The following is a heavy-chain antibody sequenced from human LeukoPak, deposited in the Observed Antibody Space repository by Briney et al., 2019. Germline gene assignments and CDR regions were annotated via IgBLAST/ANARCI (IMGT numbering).Heavy chain of an antibody. Sequence: ASVNVSCKASGGTFSSYAISWVRQAPGQGLEWMGGIIPIFGTANYAQKFQGRVTITADESTSTAYMELSSLRSEDTAVYYCARGESGERIVVVPAAMPGLNYYYYGMDVWGQGITVTVSS. V-gene: IGHV1-69*13. D-gene: IGHD2-2*01. CDR3: ARGESGERIVVVPAAMPGLNYYYYGMDV. CDR2: IIPIFGTA. J-gene: IGHJ6*02. CDR1: GGTFSSYA.